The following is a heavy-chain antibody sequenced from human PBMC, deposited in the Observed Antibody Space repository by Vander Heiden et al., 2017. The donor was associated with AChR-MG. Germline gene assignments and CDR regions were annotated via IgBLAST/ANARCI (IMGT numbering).Heavy chain of an antibody. V-gene: IGHV3-30-3*01. Sequence: QVQLVESGGGVVQPGRSLRLSCAASGFTFSSYALHGVRQAPGKGLEWVAVISYDGSNKYYADSVKGRFTISRDNSKNTLDLQMNSLRAEETAVYYCARDSYSSGWSPYYYYYYMDVWGKVTTVTVSS. D-gene: IGHD6-19*01. J-gene: IGHJ6*03. CDR3: ARDSYSSGWSPYYYYYYMDV. CDR1: GFTFSSYA. CDR2: ISYDGSNK.